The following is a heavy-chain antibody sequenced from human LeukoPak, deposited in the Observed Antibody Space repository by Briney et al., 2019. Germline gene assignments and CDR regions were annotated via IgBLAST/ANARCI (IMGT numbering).Heavy chain of an antibody. J-gene: IGHJ5*02. V-gene: IGHV1-69*04. CDR1: GDTFSSYA. CDR2: IVPTVKIA. Sequence: ASVKVSCKASGDTFSSYAILWVRQAPGQGLEWMGRIVPTVKIANYAQKFQGRVTITADKSTSTAYMELRSLRSDDTAVYYCARSIYDFWSGSPWGQGTLVTVSS. CDR3: ARSIYDFWSGSP. D-gene: IGHD3-3*01.